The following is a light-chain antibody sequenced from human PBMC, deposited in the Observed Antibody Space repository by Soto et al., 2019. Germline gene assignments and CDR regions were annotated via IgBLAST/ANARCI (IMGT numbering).Light chain of an antibody. V-gene: IGKV3-11*01. Sequence: EVVLTQSPATLSLSPGERATLSCRASQSVSSYLAWYQQKPGQAPRLLIYDASNRATGIPARFGGSGSGTDFTLTIDSLEPEDFAVYYCHQRSSWPRGSFGQGTKVAIK. J-gene: IGKJ1*01. CDR1: QSVSSY. CDR3: HQRSSWPRGS. CDR2: DAS.